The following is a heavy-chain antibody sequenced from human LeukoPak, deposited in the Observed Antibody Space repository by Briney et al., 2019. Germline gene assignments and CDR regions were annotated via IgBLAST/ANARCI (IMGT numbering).Heavy chain of an antibody. Sequence: SETLSLTCTVSGGSISSYYWSWIRQPPGKGLEWVGYIYYSGSTNYNPSLTSRVTISVDTSKNQFSLKLSSVTAADTAVYYCAGSGRVATIDYWGQGTLVTVSS. J-gene: IGHJ4*02. CDR1: GGSISSYY. D-gene: IGHD5-24*01. CDR2: IYYSGST. CDR3: AGSGRVATIDY. V-gene: IGHV4-59*08.